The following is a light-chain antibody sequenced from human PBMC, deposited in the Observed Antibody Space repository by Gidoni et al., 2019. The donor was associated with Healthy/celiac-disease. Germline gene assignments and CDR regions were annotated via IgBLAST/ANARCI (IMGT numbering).Light chain of an antibody. Sequence: QSALTQPRSVSGSPGQSVTISCTGTSSDFGGYNDVSWYQQHPGKAPKLMIYAVSKRPSGVPDRFSGSKSGNTASLTISGLKAEDEADYYCCSYAGSYTFVFGTGTKVTVL. CDR3: CSYAGSYTFV. CDR2: AVS. CDR1: SSDFGGYND. J-gene: IGLJ1*01. V-gene: IGLV2-11*01.